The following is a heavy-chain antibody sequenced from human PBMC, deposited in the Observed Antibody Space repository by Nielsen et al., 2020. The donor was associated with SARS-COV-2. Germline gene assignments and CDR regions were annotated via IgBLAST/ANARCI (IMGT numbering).Heavy chain of an antibody. CDR2: INHSGST. Sequence: SETLSLTCAVYGGSFSGYYWSWIRQPPGKGLEWIGEINHSGSTNYNPSLKSRVTISVDTSKNQFSLKLSSVTAADTAVYYCARHETRAAAGTNNWFDPWGQGTLVTVSS. V-gene: IGHV4-34*01. D-gene: IGHD6-13*01. CDR1: GGSFSGYY. CDR3: ARHETRAAAGTNNWFDP. J-gene: IGHJ5*02.